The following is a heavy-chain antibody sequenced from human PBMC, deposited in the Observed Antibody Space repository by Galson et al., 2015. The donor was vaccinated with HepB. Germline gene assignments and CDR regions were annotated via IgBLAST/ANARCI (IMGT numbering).Heavy chain of an antibody. V-gene: IGHV3-23*01. CDR3: AKVSMIGSYGSYYFDY. D-gene: IGHD5-18*01. Sequence: SLRLSCAASGFTFSSYAMSWVRQAPGKGLEWVSAISGSGGSTYYADSVKGRFTISGDNSKNKLYLQMNSLRAEDTAVYYCAKVSMIGSYGSYYFDYWGQGTLVTVSS. CDR2: ISGSGGST. J-gene: IGHJ4*02. CDR1: GFTFSSYA.